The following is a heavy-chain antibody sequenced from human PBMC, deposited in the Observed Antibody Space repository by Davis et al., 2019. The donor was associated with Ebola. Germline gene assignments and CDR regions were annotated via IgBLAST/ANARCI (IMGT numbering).Heavy chain of an antibody. Sequence: SLKISCAASGFTFDDYAMHWVRQAPGKGLEWVSGISWNSGSIGYADSVKGRFIISRDNSKNTLYLQMNSLRAEDTAVYYCARTYYFDDSGYRNAFDVWGQGTMVTISS. V-gene: IGHV3-9*01. CDR2: ISWNSGSI. CDR3: ARTYYFDDSGYRNAFDV. D-gene: IGHD3-22*01. J-gene: IGHJ3*01. CDR1: GFTFDDYA.